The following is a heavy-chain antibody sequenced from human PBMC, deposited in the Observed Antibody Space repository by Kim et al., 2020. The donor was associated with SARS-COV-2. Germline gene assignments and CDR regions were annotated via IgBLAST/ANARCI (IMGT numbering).Heavy chain of an antibody. CDR3: ASRHDIVVVPAAISASNYYYYGMDV. CDR2: ISGSGGST. CDR1: GFTFSSYA. V-gene: IGHV3-23*01. Sequence: GGSLRLSCAASGFTFSSYAMSWVRQAPGKGLEWVSAISGSGGSTYYADSVKGRFTISRDNSKNTLYLQMNSLRAEDTAVYYCASRHDIVVVPAAISASNYYYYGMDVWGQGTTVTVSS. D-gene: IGHD2-2*01. J-gene: IGHJ6*02.